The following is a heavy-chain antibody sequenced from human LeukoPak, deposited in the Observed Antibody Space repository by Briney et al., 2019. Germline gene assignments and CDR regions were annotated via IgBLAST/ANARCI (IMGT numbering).Heavy chain of an antibody. Sequence: GGTLRLSCAASGFTFSNAWMSWVRQAPGKGLEWVARIQSKTDGGTTAYAAPVKGRFTISRDDSNHTLYLQMNSLKTEDTAVYYCTTDLNARGNYYDSSGFISTIDYWGQGTLVNVSS. CDR3: TTDLNARGNYYDSSGFISTIDY. J-gene: IGHJ4*02. V-gene: IGHV3-15*01. CDR1: GFTFSNAW. D-gene: IGHD3-22*01. CDR2: IQSKTDGGTT.